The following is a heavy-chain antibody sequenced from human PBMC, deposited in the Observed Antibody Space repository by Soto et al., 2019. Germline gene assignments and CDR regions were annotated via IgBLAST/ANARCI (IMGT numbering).Heavy chain of an antibody. CDR3: EPEDRIPIPAVSDF. Sequence: GGSLRLSCTVSGFAFNNYGINWVRQAPGKGLEWVSSISKSDYTYYSDSVKGRFTISRDNAKNSVSLQMTTLRVEDTAVHYCEPEDRIPIPAVSDFWGQGTLVTVSS. D-gene: IGHD2-2*01. J-gene: IGHJ4*02. CDR1: GFAFNNYG. CDR2: ISKSDYT. V-gene: IGHV3-21*01.